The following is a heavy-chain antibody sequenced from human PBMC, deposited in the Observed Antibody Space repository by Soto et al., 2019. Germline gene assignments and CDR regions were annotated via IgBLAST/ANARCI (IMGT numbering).Heavy chain of an antibody. CDR1: GFTVSSNY. V-gene: IGHV3-66*01. D-gene: IGHD1-1*01. J-gene: IGHJ4*02. CDR3: ARDGVHYNWNHPPYFDY. Sequence: GGSLRLSCAASGFTVSSNYMSWVRQAPGKGLEWVSVIYSGGSTYYADSVKGRFTISRDNSKNTLYLQMNSLRAEDTAVYYCARDGVHYNWNHPPYFDYWGQGTLVTVSS. CDR2: IYSGGST.